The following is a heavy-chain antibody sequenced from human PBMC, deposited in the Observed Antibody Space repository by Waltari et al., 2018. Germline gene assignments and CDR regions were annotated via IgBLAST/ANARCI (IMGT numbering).Heavy chain of an antibody. CDR3: ARHELGISQYYYNMYV. J-gene: IGHJ6*03. Sequence: HVQLVQSGAEVKKPGSSVKVSCTASGGSFGGYPISWVRQAPGQGLEWMGGIIPMFGIPDYSHKFQDRLTISADESANTAYMELSSLRSEDTAVYYCARHELGISQYYYNMYVWGQGSTVTVSS. V-gene: IGHV1-69*12. CDR2: IIPMFGIP. CDR1: GGSFGGYP. D-gene: IGHD3-10*01.